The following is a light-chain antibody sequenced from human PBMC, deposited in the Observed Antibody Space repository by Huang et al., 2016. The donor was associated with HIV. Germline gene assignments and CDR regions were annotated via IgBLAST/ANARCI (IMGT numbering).Light chain of an antibody. CDR1: QSISTN. J-gene: IGKJ4*01. V-gene: IGKV3D-15*01. CDR2: DSS. Sequence: EIVMTQSPATLSVSPGERATLSCRASQSISTNFAWYRQKPGQAPRLLIYDSSTRATGIPARFSGSGSGTEFTLTISSLQSEDSAVYYCQQYNHWLALTFGGGTKVEIK. CDR3: QQYNHWLALT.